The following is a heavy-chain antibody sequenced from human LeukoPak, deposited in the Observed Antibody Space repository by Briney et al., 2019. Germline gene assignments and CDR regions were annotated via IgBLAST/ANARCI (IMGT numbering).Heavy chain of an antibody. D-gene: IGHD6-19*01. V-gene: IGHV4-39*01. Sequence: SETLSLTCTVSGVSISSSSYHWDWIRQPPGKGLEWIGSIYDSGSTYYSPSLKSRVTISVDTSKNQFSLRLNSVTAADTAVYYCARSHMFSSGWWEYYFDYWGQGTLVTVSS. J-gene: IGHJ4*02. CDR2: IYDSGST. CDR3: ARSHMFSSGWWEYYFDY. CDR1: GVSISSSSYH.